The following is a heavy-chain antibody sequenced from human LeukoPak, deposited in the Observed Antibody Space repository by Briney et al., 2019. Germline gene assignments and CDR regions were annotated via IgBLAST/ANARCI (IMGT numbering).Heavy chain of an antibody. CDR1: GGTFSSYA. J-gene: IGHJ4*02. CDR2: IIPILGIA. D-gene: IGHD3-22*01. Sequence: VQVSCKASGGTFSSYAISWVRQAPGQGLEWMGRIIPILGIANYAQKFQGRVTITADKSTSTAYMELSSLRSEDTAVYYCARDESGGGYFDYWSQGTLVTVSS. CDR3: ARDESGGGYFDY. V-gene: IGHV1-69*04.